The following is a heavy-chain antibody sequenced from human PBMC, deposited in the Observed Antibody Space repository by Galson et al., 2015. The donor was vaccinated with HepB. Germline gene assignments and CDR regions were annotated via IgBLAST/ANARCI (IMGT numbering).Heavy chain of an antibody. CDR3: ASRHSYVRSGTWYNVADY. CDR1: GYTFTAFW. J-gene: IGHJ4*02. D-gene: IGHD3-10*01. Sequence: QSGAEVKKPGESLRISCKASGYTFTAFWITWVRQIPGKGLEWMGRIDPSDSYTDYSPSFRGHVTFSADKSITTAYLQWSSLKASDTAMYYCASRHSYVRSGTWYNVADYWGQETLVTVSS. CDR2: IDPSDSYT. V-gene: IGHV5-10-1*01.